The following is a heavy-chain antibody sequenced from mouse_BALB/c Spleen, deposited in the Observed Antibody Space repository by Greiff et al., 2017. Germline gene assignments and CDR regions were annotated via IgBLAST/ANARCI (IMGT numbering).Heavy chain of an antibody. CDR3: TGDYDAEGGY. CDR2: IYPGNSDT. CDR1: GYTFTSYW. D-gene: IGHD2-4*01. J-gene: IGHJ2*01. Sequence: EVQLQESGPVLARPGASVKMSCKASGYTFTSYWMHWVKQRPGQGLEWIGAIYPGNSDTSYNQKFKGKAKLTAVTSTSTAYMELSSLTNEDSAVYYCTGDYDAEGGYWGQGTTLTVSS. V-gene: IGHV1-5*01.